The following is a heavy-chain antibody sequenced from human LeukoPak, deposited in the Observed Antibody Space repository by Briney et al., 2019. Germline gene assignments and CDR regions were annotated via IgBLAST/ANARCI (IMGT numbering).Heavy chain of an antibody. CDR1: GFTFSSYW. D-gene: IGHD3-16*01. CDR3: ARTRTLPIAGGFDT. CDR2: ISTDGSST. Sequence: GGSLRLSCEASGFTFSSYWMHWVRQGPGKGLVWVSRISTDGSSTDYADYVKGRFTISRENAKNTLYLQMNSLRAEDTAVYYCARTRTLPIAGGFDTWGQGSLVTVSS. J-gene: IGHJ5*02. V-gene: IGHV3-74*01.